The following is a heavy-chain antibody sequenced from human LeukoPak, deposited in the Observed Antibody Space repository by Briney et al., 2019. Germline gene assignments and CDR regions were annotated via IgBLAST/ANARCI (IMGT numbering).Heavy chain of an antibody. Sequence: GGSLRLSCAASGFTFNTYGMNWVRQAPGKGLDWISYISSSSSPIYYADSVKGRFTISRDNAKNSLYLQMNSLRAEDTAVYYCAKDGQLVSVTSLGYWGQGTLVTVSS. CDR3: AKDGQLVSVTSLGY. V-gene: IGHV3-48*01. J-gene: IGHJ4*02. CDR2: ISSSSSPI. CDR1: GFTFNTYG. D-gene: IGHD6-6*01.